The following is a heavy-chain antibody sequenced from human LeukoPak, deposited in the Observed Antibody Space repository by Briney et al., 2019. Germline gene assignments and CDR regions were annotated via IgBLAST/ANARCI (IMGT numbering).Heavy chain of an antibody. CDR1: GFTFDDYA. V-gene: IGHV3-9*01. CDR3: AKALWISSSPFDY. D-gene: IGHD6-6*01. J-gene: IGHJ4*02. CDR2: ISWNSDSI. Sequence: GGSLRLSCAASGFTFDDYAMHWVRQAPGKGLEWVSGISWNSDSIGYADSVKGRFTISRDNAKNSLYLQMNSLRAEDTALYYCAKALWISSSPFDYWGQGTLVTVSS.